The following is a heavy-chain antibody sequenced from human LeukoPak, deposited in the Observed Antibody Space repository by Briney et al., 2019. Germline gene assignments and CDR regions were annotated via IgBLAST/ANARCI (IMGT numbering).Heavy chain of an antibody. CDR1: GFTFSSSW. V-gene: IGHV3-74*01. CDR2: INSDGSST. Sequence: GGSLRLSCAASGFTFSSSWMHWVRQAPGKGLVWVSRINSDGSSTTYADSVKGRFTISRDNAKNTLYLQMNSLRAEDTAVYYCARVQYYGSGSYYNWSDPWGQGTLVTVSS. J-gene: IGHJ5*02. CDR3: ARVQYYGSGSYYNWSDP. D-gene: IGHD3-10*01.